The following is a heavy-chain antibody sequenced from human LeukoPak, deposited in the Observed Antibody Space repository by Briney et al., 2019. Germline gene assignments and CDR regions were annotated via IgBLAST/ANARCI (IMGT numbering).Heavy chain of an antibody. Sequence: GGSLRLACAASGFTFSRYDMHWVRQATGKGLEWVSAIGTAGDTYYPGSVKGRFTISRENAKNSLYLQMNSLRAGDTAVYYCARGGYCRSTSSYKGDYYMDVWGKGTTATVSS. J-gene: IGHJ6*03. D-gene: IGHD2-2*02. CDR1: GFTFSRYD. V-gene: IGHV3-13*01. CDR3: ARGGYCRSTSSYKGDYYMDV. CDR2: IGTAGDT.